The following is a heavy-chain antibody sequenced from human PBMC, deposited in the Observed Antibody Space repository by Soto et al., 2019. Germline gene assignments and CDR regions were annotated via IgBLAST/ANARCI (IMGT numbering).Heavy chain of an antibody. V-gene: IGHV1-18*01. CDR3: ARDIVVVPAAAGTRMDV. J-gene: IGHJ6*02. CDR2: ISAYNGNT. CDR1: GYTFTSYG. D-gene: IGHD2-2*01. Sequence: QVQLVQSGAEVKKPGASVKVSCKASGYTFTSYGISWVRQAPGQGLEWMGWISAYNGNTNYAQKLHGRVTMTTDTSTSTAYMELRSLRSDDTAVYYCARDIVVVPAAAGTRMDVWGQGTTVTVSS.